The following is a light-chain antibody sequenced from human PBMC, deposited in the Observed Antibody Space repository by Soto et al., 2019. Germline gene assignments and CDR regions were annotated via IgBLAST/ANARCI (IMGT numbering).Light chain of an antibody. J-gene: IGKJ5*01. V-gene: IGKV4-1*01. CDR3: QQYYSPPIT. CDR1: QSVLYSSNNKNY. Sequence: DIVMTQSPDSLAVSLGERATINCKSSQSVLYSSNNKNYLAWYQQKPGQPPKLLIYWASTRESGVPDRFSGSGSGTDFTLTISSLQAEDVAVYYCQQYYSPPITFGQVTRLEIK. CDR2: WAS.